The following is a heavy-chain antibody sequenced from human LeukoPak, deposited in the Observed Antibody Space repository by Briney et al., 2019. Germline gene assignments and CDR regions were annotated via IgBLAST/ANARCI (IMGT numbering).Heavy chain of an antibody. CDR1: GYTFTSYY. Sequence: ASVKVSCKASGYTFTSYYMHWVRQAPGQGLEWMGRIIPILGIANYAQKFQGRVTITADKSTSTAYMELSSLRSEDTAVYYCARDSRGYCSSTSCYYYGMDVWGQGTTVTVSS. D-gene: IGHD2-2*03. CDR3: ARDSRGYCSSTSCYYYGMDV. J-gene: IGHJ6*02. CDR2: IIPILGIA. V-gene: IGHV1-69*04.